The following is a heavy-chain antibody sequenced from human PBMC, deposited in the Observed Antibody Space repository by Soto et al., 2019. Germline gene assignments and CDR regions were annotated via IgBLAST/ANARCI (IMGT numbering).Heavy chain of an antibody. J-gene: IGHJ6*02. CDR2: IIPIFGTA. Sequence: SVKVSCKASGGTFSSYAISWVRQAPGQGLEWMGGIIPIFGTANYAQKFQGRVTITADESTSTAYMELGSLRSEDTAVYYCASGIAAAEPQFYYYYYGMDVWGQGTTVTVSS. D-gene: IGHD6-13*01. CDR1: GGTFSSYA. V-gene: IGHV1-69*13. CDR3: ASGIAAAEPQFYYYYYGMDV.